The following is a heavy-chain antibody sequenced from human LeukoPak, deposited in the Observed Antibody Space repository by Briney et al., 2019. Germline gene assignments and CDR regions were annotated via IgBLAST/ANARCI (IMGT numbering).Heavy chain of an antibody. V-gene: IGHV1-46*01. Sequence: GASVKVSCKASGYTFTGYYMHWVRQAPGQGLEWMGIINPSGGSTSYAQKFQGRVTMTRDTSTSTVYMELSSLRSEDTAVYYCARSPSIAARPDYWGQGTLVTVSS. CDR1: GYTFTGYY. J-gene: IGHJ4*02. CDR2: INPSGGST. D-gene: IGHD6-6*01. CDR3: ARSPSIAARPDY.